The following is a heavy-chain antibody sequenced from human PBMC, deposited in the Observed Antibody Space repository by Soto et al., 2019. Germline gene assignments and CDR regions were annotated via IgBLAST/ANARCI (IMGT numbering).Heavy chain of an antibody. CDR1: GFTFSSYG. J-gene: IGHJ4*02. Sequence: GGSLRLSCAASGFTFSSYGMHWVRQAPGKGLEWVAVIWYDGSNKYYADSVKGRFTISRDNSKNTLYLQMNSLRAEVTAVYYCARSLLWFGELPKIGYYFDYWGQGTLVTVSS. D-gene: IGHD3-10*01. CDR2: IWYDGSNK. CDR3: ARSLLWFGELPKIGYYFDY. V-gene: IGHV3-33*01.